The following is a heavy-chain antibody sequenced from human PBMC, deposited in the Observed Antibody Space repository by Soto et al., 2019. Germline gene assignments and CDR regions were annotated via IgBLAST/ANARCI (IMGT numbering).Heavy chain of an antibody. J-gene: IGHJ4*02. CDR2: IYHTGTT. CDR1: GYAISGGFY. Sequence: PSETLSLTCDVSGYAISGGFYWAWIRQPPGKRLEWIGNIYHTGTTYYNPSLKSRVTMSVDTSKNQFSLRLSSVTAADTAVFYCARVRTVGMSGSQGDSWGQVTLVTFSS. CDR3: ARVRTVGMSGSQGDS. V-gene: IGHV4-38-2*01. D-gene: IGHD3-10*01.